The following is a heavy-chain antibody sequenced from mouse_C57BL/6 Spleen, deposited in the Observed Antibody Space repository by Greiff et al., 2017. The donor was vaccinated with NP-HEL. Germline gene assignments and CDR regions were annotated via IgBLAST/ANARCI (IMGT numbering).Heavy chain of an antibody. CDR2: IRNKANGYTT. J-gene: IGHJ4*01. CDR3: ARSLSYYYGSSLYAMDY. CDR1: GFTFTDYY. Sequence: EVQLVESGGGLVQPGGSLSLSCAASGFTFTDYYMSWVRQPPGKALEWLGFIRNKANGYTTEYSASVKGRFTISRDNSQSILYLQMNALRAEDSATYEGARSLSYYYGSSLYAMDYWGQGTSVTVSS. D-gene: IGHD1-1*01. V-gene: IGHV7-3*01.